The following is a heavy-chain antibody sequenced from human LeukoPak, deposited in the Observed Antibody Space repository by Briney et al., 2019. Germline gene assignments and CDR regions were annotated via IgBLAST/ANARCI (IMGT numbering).Heavy chain of an antibody. J-gene: IGHJ4*02. Sequence: SVRVSCKASGGTFSSYAISWVRQAPGQGLEWMGRIIPILGIANYAQKFQGRVTITADKSTSTAYMELSSLRSEDTAVYYCARDPGTRAIVGATDYWGQGTLVTVSS. CDR1: GGTFSSYA. V-gene: IGHV1-69*04. D-gene: IGHD1-26*01. CDR2: IIPILGIA. CDR3: ARDPGTRAIVGATDY.